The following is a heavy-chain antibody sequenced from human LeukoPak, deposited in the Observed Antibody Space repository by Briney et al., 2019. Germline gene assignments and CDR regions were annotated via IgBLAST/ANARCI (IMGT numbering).Heavy chain of an antibody. Sequence: AGGSLRLSCAASGFTFSSYEMNWVRQAPGKGLEWVSYISSSGSTIYYADSVKGRFTISRDNAKNSLYLQMNSLRAEDTAVYYCARIGYSYGLPQYFDYWGQGTLVTVSS. D-gene: IGHD5-18*01. V-gene: IGHV3-48*03. CDR3: ARIGYSYGLPQYFDY. CDR2: ISSSGSTI. J-gene: IGHJ4*02. CDR1: GFTFSSYE.